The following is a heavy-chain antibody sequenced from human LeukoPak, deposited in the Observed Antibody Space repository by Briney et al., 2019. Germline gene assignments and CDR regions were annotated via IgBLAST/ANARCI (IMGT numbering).Heavy chain of an antibody. J-gene: IGHJ6*02. CDR1: GFTFSSYS. Sequence: GGSLRLSCAASGFTFSSYSMNWVRQAPGKGLEWVSSISSSSSYIYYADSVKGRFTISRDNAKNSLYLQMNSLRAEDTAVYYCAREDYYYDSSGFGGRDYYYGMDVWGQGTTVTVSS. D-gene: IGHD3-22*01. CDR3: AREDYYYDSSGFGGRDYYYGMDV. CDR2: ISSSSSYI. V-gene: IGHV3-21*01.